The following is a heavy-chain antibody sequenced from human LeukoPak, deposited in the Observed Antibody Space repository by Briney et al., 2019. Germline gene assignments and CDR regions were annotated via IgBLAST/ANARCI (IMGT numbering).Heavy chain of an antibody. CDR3: AKDRLSGSDY. V-gene: IGHV3-30*18. J-gene: IGHJ4*02. CDR2: ISYDGSNK. CDR1: GFTFSSYG. Sequence: GRSLRLSCAASGFTFSSYGMHWVRQAPGKGLEWVAVISYDGSNKYYADSVKGRFTISRDNSKNTLYLQMNSLRAEDTAVYCCAKDRLSGSDYWGQGTLVTVSS. D-gene: IGHD1-26*01.